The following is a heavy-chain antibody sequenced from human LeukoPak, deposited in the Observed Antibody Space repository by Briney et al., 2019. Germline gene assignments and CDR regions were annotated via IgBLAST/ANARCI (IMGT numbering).Heavy chain of an antibody. CDR2: ISSSSSTI. Sequence: PGGSLRLSCAASGFTFSSYSMNWVRQAPGKGLEWVSYISSSSSTIYYADSVKGRFTISRDNAKNSLYLQMNSLRAEDTAVYYCARGGLQSYFDYWGQGTLVTVSP. CDR3: ARGGLQSYFDY. J-gene: IGHJ4*02. CDR1: GFTFSSYS. D-gene: IGHD5-24*01. V-gene: IGHV3-48*01.